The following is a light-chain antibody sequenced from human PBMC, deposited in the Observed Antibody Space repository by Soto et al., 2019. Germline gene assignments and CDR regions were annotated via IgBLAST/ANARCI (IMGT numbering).Light chain of an antibody. J-gene: IGKJ5*01. CDR1: QSVNYY. Sequence: EIVLTQSPATLSLSPGERPTLSCRASQSVNYYLAWYQQKPGQAPRLLIYEASNRATGSPARFSASGSGTDFTLTISSLEPEDFAVYYCQQRSNTFGQGTRLEIK. CDR2: EAS. V-gene: IGKV3-11*01. CDR3: QQRSNT.